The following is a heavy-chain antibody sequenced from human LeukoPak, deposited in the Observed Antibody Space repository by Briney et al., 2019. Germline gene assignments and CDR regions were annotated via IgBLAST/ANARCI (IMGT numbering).Heavy chain of an antibody. CDR2: ISSSSSYI. CDR1: GFTFSSYS. Sequence: PGGSLRLSCAASGFTFSSYSMNWVRQAPGKGLEWVSSISSSSSYIYYADSVKGRLTISRDNAKNSLYLQMNSLRAEDTAVYYCARAPATNEWRCMDYWGQGTLVTVSS. CDR3: ARAPATNEWRCMDY. D-gene: IGHD2-8*02. V-gene: IGHV3-21*01. J-gene: IGHJ4*02.